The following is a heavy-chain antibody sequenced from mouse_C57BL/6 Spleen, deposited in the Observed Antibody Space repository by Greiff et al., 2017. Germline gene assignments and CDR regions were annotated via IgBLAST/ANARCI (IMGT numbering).Heavy chain of an antibody. CDR1: GFTFSDYG. D-gene: IGHD6-1*01. V-gene: IGHV5-17*01. CDR3: AREAFNAWFAY. CDR2: ISSGSSTI. J-gene: IGHJ3*01. Sequence: EVMLVESGGGLVKPGGSLKLSCAASGFTFSDYGMHWVRQAPEKGLEWVAYISSGSSTIYYADTLKGRFTISRDNAKNTLFLQMTSLRSEDTAMYYCAREAFNAWFAYWGQGTLVTVSA.